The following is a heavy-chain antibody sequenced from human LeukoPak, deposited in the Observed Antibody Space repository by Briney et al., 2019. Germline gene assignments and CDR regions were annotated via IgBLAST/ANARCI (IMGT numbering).Heavy chain of an antibody. D-gene: IGHD3-9*01. Sequence: PGGSLRLSCAASGFTFSSYAMHWVRQAPGKGLEWVAFKRFDGGQKYYTDSVKGRFTISRDNSKNTLYLQMNSLRDEDTAMYYCARNYPDGGGGRYFDWLPVFWGQGTLVTVSS. V-gene: IGHV3-30*02. CDR3: ARNYPDGGGGRYFDWLPVF. J-gene: IGHJ4*02. CDR1: GFTFSSYA. CDR2: KRFDGGQK.